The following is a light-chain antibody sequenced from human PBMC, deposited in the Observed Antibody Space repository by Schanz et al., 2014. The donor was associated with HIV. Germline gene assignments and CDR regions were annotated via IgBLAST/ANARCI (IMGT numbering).Light chain of an antibody. J-gene: IGLJ2*01. V-gene: IGLV2-18*02. CDR1: SSDIGTYNR. CDR3: SSYAGSNTVV. Sequence: QSVLTQPPSVSGSPGQSVTISCTGTSSDIGTYNRVSWYQQSPGTAPKLLIYDVSKRPSGVPDRFSGSKSGNTASLTVSGLQADDEADYYCSSYAGSNTVVFGGGTKLTVL. CDR2: DVS.